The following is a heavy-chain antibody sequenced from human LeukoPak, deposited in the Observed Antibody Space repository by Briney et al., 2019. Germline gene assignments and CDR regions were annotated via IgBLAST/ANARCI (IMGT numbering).Heavy chain of an antibody. CDR2: MYYSGST. V-gene: IGHV4-59*11. CDR3: ARDTYDHYFDP. J-gene: IGHJ5*02. CDR1: GDSINSHH. D-gene: IGHD4-17*01. Sequence: SETLSLTCTVSGDSINSHHWNWIRQPPGKGLEWIGYMYYSGSTKYNPSLKSRVAISIDTSKNQFSLKLSSVTAADTAVYYCARDTYDHYFDPWGQGTLVTVSS.